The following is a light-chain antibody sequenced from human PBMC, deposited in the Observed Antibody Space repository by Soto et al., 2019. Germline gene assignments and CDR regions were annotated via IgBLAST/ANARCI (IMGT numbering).Light chain of an antibody. Sequence: QSALTQPPSASGSPGQSVTISCTGTSSDVGGYNYVSWYQQHPGKGPKLMIYEVSKRPSGVPDRFSGSKSGNTASLTVSGLQAEDEADYYCSSYAGSNNVFGGGIKLTVL. V-gene: IGLV2-8*01. CDR2: EVS. J-gene: IGLJ2*01. CDR3: SSYAGSNNV. CDR1: SSDVGGYNY.